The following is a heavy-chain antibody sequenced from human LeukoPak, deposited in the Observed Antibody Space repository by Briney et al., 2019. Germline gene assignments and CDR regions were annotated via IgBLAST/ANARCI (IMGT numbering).Heavy chain of an antibody. CDR1: GFTFSTYW. CDR2: INSDGNII. J-gene: IGHJ4*02. D-gene: IGHD6-13*01. V-gene: IGHV3-74*01. CDR3: VAGMGNY. Sequence: GGSLRLSCAASGFTFSTYWMHWVRRVPGKGLVWVSRINSDGNIITYADSVKGRFTISRDNARNMVYLQMNSLRAEHTAVYYCVAGMGNYWGQGALVPV.